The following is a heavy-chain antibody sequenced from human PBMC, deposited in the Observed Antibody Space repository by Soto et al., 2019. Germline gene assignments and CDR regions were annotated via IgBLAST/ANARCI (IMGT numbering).Heavy chain of an antibody. Sequence: PGGSLRLSCTASGFTFGDYSMSLVRQAPGKGLECVCFIRIKACAGTTEYAASVKGRYTISRDYSKSIAYLQMNSLKTEDTAVYYCNRGDTICDHGVYWAQGTLVTVSS. CDR1: GFTFGDYS. D-gene: IGHD4-17*01. V-gene: IGHV3-49*04. CDR2: IRIKACAGTT. CDR3: NRGDTICDHGVY. J-gene: IGHJ4*02.